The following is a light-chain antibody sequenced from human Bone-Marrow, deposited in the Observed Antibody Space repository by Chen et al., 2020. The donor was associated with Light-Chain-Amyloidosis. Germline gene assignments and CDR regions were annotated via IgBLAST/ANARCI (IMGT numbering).Light chain of an antibody. CDR2: RDT. CDR3: QSADSSGTYEVI. Sequence: SYHLTQPPSVSVSPGHTASITCSGDDLPTKYAYWYQQKPGQAPVLVIHRDTERPSGISERFSGSSSGTTATLTISGVQAEDEADYHCQSADSSGTYEVIFGGGTKLTVL. CDR1: DLPTKY. V-gene: IGLV3-25*03. J-gene: IGLJ2*01.